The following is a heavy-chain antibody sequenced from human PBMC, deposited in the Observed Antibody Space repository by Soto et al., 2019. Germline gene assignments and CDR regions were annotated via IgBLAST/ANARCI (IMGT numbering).Heavy chain of an antibody. Sequence: GGSLRLSCAASGFTFSSYAMYWVRQAPGKGLEWVAVISYDGNNKYYADSVKGRFTISRDNSKNTLYLQMNSLRAEDTAVYYCARVRFDAFDIWGQGTMVTVSS. J-gene: IGHJ3*02. D-gene: IGHD3-10*01. V-gene: IGHV3-30-3*01. CDR3: ARVRFDAFDI. CDR2: ISYDGNNK. CDR1: GFTFSSYA.